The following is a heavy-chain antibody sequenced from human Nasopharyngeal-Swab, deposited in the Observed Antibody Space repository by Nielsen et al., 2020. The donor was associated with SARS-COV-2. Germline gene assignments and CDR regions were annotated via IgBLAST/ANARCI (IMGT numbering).Heavy chain of an antibody. J-gene: IGHJ5*02. V-gene: IGHV3-11*01. CDR1: GFTFSDYY. Sequence: GGSLRLSCAASGFTFSDYYMSWIRQAPGKGLEWVSYISSSGSTIYYADSVKGRFTISRDNAKNSPYLQMNSLRAEDTAVYYCARENDSSGYYYVRWFDPWGQGTLVTVSS. D-gene: IGHD3-22*01. CDR3: ARENDSSGYYYVRWFDP. CDR2: ISSSGSTI.